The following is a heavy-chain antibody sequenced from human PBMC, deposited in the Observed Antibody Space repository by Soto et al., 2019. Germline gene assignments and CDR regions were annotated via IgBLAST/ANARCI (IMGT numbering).Heavy chain of an antibody. D-gene: IGHD1-26*01. Sequence: GASVKVSCKTSGYTFSAYYVHWARLTPGRGFQWLGWINPSNEITTFSQFFQGRVTMTRDTSTNTVHMGLTGLTSDDTAVYYCMRGGWGDSPIDYWGQGTQVTVSS. V-gene: IGHV1-2*02. CDR1: GYTFSAYY. J-gene: IGHJ4*02. CDR3: MRGGWGDSPIDY. CDR2: INPSNEIT.